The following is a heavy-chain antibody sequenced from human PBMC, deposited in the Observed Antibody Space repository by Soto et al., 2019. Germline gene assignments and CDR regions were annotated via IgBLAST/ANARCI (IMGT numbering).Heavy chain of an antibody. V-gene: IGHV4-59*01. Sequence: PSETLSLTCTVSGGSISSYYWSWIRQPPGKGLEWIGYIYYSGSTNYNPSLKSRVTISVDTSKNQFSLKLSSVTAADTAVYYCARDFRYCSGGRCPYFFDYWGQGTLVTVSS. CDR1: GGSISSYY. CDR2: IYYSGST. D-gene: IGHD2-15*01. J-gene: IGHJ4*02. CDR3: ARDFRYCSGGRCPYFFDY.